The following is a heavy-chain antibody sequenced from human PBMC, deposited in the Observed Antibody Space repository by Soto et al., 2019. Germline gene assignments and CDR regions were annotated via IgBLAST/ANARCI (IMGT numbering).Heavy chain of an antibody. CDR3: ATNEGRDGYSFDY. V-gene: IGHV1-69*13. D-gene: IGHD5-12*01. CDR2: IIPIFGTP. J-gene: IGHJ4*02. Sequence: ASVKVSGKASGVTFSRQDMRWVRQAPGQGLEWMGGIIPIFGTPQYAEKFQDRVTITADESTSTAYMELSSLRSEDTAVYYCATNEGRDGYSFDYWGKGTLVTVSS. CDR1: GVTFSRQD.